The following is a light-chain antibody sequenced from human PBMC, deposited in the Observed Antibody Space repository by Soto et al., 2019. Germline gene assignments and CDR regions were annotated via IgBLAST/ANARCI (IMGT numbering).Light chain of an antibody. Sequence: IQMTQSPSSLSASVGDRVTITCQASQDISNYLNWYQQKPGKAPKLLIYDASNLETGVPSRCSGSGSGTDFTFTISSLQPEDIATYYCQQYDNLPRLTFGGGTKVEIK. V-gene: IGKV1-33*01. CDR1: QDISNY. CDR3: QQYDNLPRLT. J-gene: IGKJ4*01. CDR2: DAS.